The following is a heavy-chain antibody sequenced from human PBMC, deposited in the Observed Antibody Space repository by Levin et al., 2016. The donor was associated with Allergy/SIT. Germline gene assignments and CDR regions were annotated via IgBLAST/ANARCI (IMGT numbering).Heavy chain of an antibody. CDR2: IYYSGST. J-gene: IGHJ6*03. CDR3: ARQAARRISWGYMDV. D-gene: IGHD6-6*01. CDR1: GGSISSSSYY. Sequence: SETLSLTCTVSGGSISSSSYYWGWIRQPPGKGLEWIGSIYYSGSTYYNPSLKSRVTISVDTSKNQFSLKLSSVTAADTAVYYCARQAARRISWGYMDVWGKGTTVTVSS. V-gene: IGHV4-39*01.